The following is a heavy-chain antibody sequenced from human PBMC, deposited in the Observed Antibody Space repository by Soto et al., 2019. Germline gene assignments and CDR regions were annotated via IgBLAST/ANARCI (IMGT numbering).Heavy chain of an antibody. Sequence: QVQLQESGPGLVKPSQTLSLTCTVSGGSISSGGYYWIWIRQHPGKGLEWIGYIYYSGSTSYNPSLKSRVTISVDTSKNQFSLKLSSVTAADTAVYYCARAFYDSSGYYYFDYWGQGTLVTVSS. CDR2: IYYSGST. CDR1: GGSISSGGYY. CDR3: ARAFYDSSGYYYFDY. J-gene: IGHJ4*02. D-gene: IGHD3-22*01. V-gene: IGHV4-31*03.